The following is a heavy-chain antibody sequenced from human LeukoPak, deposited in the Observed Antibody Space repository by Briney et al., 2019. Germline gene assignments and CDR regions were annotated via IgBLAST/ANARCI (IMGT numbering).Heavy chain of an antibody. D-gene: IGHD2-8*01. V-gene: IGHV3-23*01. CDR2: ISGSGDTT. CDR1: GFTFSSYA. CDR3: ANGYCTNGVCYPYYYYYMDV. Sequence: GGSLRLSCAASGFTFSSYAMSWVRQAPGKGLEWVSVISGSGDTTNYADSVKGRFTISRDNSKNTLYLQMNSLRAEDTAVYYCANGYCTNGVCYPYYYYYMDVWGKGTTVTVSS. J-gene: IGHJ6*03.